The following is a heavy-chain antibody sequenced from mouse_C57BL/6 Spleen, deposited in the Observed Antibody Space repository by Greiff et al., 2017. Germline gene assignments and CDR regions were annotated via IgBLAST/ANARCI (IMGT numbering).Heavy chain of an antibody. CDR1: GYSITSGYY. CDR3: ASWKYDYGSWFAY. Sequence: EVKLQESGPGLVKPSQSLSLTCSVTGYSITSGYYWNWIRQFPGNKLEWMGYISYDGSNNYNPSLKNRISITRDTSKNQFFLKLNSVTTEDTATYYCASWKYDYGSWFAYWGQGTLVTVSA. CDR2: ISYDGSN. V-gene: IGHV3-6*01. D-gene: IGHD2-4*01. J-gene: IGHJ3*01.